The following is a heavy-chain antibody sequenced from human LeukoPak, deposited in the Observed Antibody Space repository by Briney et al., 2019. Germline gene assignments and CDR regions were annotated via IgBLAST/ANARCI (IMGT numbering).Heavy chain of an antibody. Sequence: SETLSLTCTVSGGSISNYYWSWIRQSPGRGLEWIGYISHSGSTNYNPSLKSRVTISVDTSNNLFSMKLSSVTAADTAVYYCARGGGSGILWRNWFDPWGRGTLVTVSS. CDR1: GGSISNYY. D-gene: IGHD3-10*01. J-gene: IGHJ5*02. V-gene: IGHV4-59*01. CDR2: ISHSGST. CDR3: ARGGGSGILWRNWFDP.